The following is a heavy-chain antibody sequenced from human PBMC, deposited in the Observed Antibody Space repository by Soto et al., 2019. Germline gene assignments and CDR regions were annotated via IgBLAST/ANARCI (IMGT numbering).Heavy chain of an antibody. Sequence: SVKVSCKTSCYTFSSIGISWVRQAPGQGLEWMGGIIPYYNTLNYAQKFQDRVTITADDSTNTVYMELSSLRSDDTAVYFCASGASRWYPYFFDSWAQGTLVTVSS. V-gene: IGHV1-69*13. CDR1: CYTFSSIG. J-gene: IGHJ4*02. CDR3: ASGASRWYPYFFDS. D-gene: IGHD6-13*01. CDR2: IIPYYNTL.